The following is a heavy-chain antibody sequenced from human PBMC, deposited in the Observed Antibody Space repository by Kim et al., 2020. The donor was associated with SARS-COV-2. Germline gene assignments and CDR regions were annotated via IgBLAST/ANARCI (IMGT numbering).Heavy chain of an antibody. V-gene: IGHV3-66*01. D-gene: IGHD2-8*01. Sequence: GGSLRLSCAASGLIVSSNYMGWVRQAPGKGLEWVSVFYSDGSIYYADSVKGRFTISRDNSKNTLYLQINSLRAEDTAVYYCAREALMVYPYGMDVWGQGTTVTVSS. CDR2: FYSDGSI. CDR1: GLIVSSNY. J-gene: IGHJ6*02. CDR3: AREALMVYPYGMDV.